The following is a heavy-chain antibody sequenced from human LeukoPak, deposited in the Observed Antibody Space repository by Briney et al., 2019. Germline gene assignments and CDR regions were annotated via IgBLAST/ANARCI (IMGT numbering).Heavy chain of an antibody. D-gene: IGHD6-6*01. J-gene: IGHJ6*02. V-gene: IGHV4-34*01. Sequence: SETLPLTCAVYGGNFSGYYWTWIRQPPGKGLEWIGEINHSGSTTYNPSLKSRVTISVDTSKNQFSLKLSSVTAADTAVYFCASEYSYYDMDVWGQGTTVTVSS. CDR3: ASEYSYYDMDV. CDR1: GGNFSGYY. CDR2: INHSGST.